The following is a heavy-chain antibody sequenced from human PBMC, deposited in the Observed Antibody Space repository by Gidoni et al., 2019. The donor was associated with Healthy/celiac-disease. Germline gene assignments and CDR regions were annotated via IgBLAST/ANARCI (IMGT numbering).Heavy chain of an antibody. V-gene: IGHV6-1*01. J-gene: IGHJ6*02. CDR3: ARAQPDYYYYGMEV. D-gene: IGHD5-18*01. Sequence: QVQLQQSGPGRVKPSQTLSLTCALPGDSGSRKSAAWNCIRQSPSRGLAWMGRTYYRSKWYNDYALSVKSRITINPDTSKNQFSLQLIYVTPEDTAVYYCARAQPDYYYYGMEVWGQGTTVTVSS. CDR2: TYYRSKWYN. CDR1: GDSGSRKSAA.